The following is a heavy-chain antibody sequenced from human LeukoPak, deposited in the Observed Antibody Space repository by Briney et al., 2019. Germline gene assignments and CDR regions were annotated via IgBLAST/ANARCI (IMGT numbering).Heavy chain of an antibody. V-gene: IGHV4-59*01. J-gene: IGHJ4*02. CDR1: GGSISSYY. D-gene: IGHD6-13*01. CDR3: ARSQGDRYSSLTLGY. CDR2: IYYSGST. Sequence: PSGTLSLTCTVSGGSISSYYWSWIRQPPGKGLEWIGYIYYSGSTNYNPSLKSRVTISVDTSKNQFSLKLSSVTAADTAVYYCARSQGDRYSSLTLGYWGQGTLVTVSS.